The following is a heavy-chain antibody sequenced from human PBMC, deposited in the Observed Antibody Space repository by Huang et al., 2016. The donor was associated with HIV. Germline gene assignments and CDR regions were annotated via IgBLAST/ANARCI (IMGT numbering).Heavy chain of an antibody. CDR1: GFSFSNHG. Sequence: QVQLVESGGGVVQPGRSLRLSCAASGFSFSNHGMHWVRQAPGKGLEWVAVVSYEGSNKYYADSVKGRFTISRDNSKNTLYLQMNSLRAEDTAVYYCTKVPGGFWSGPFDSWGQGTLVTVSS. D-gene: IGHD3-3*01. V-gene: IGHV3-30*18. CDR3: TKVPGGFWSGPFDS. J-gene: IGHJ4*02. CDR2: VSYEGSNK.